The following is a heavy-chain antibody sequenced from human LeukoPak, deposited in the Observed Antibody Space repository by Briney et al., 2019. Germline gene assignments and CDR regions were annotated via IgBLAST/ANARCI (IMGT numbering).Heavy chain of an antibody. D-gene: IGHD4-17*01. CDR1: GFTFTTYW. CDR3: ARVSPNTVTTLQYSDY. CDR2: IKQDGTEK. J-gene: IGHJ4*02. V-gene: IGHV3-7*01. Sequence: GGSLRLSCTASGFTFTTYWMSWVRHPPGKGLEWVANIKQDGTEKYYVDSVKGRFTISRDNAKNSLYLQMNSLRAEDTAVHYCARVSPNTVTTLQYSDYWGQGTLVAVSS.